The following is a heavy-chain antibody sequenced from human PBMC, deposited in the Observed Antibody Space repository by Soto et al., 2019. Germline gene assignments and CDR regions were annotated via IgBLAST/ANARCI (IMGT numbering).Heavy chain of an antibody. J-gene: IGHJ4*02. D-gene: IGHD3-3*01. CDR1: GGSISSGGYY. Sequence: QVQLQESGPGLVKPSQTLSLTCTVSGGSISSGGYYWSWIRQHPGKGLEWIGYIYYSGSTYYNPSLKSRVTISVDTSKNQFSLKLSSVTAADTAVYYCARTSGVFGVVIRDGNYFDYWGQGTLVTVSS. V-gene: IGHV4-31*03. CDR2: IYYSGST. CDR3: ARTSGVFGVVIRDGNYFDY.